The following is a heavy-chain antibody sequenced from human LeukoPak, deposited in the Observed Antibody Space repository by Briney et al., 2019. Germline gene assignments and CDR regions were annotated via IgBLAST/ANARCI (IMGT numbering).Heavy chain of an antibody. Sequence: GGSLRLSCAASGFNFSSYGIHWVRQAPGKGLEWVAFIRSDGSDKYYADSVKGRFTISRDNPKNTLYLQMNSLRPEDTSVYYCAKVTSYYGSRSPFDYWGQGSLVTVSS. CDR3: AKVTSYYGSRSPFDY. CDR1: GFNFSSYG. CDR2: IRSDGSDK. J-gene: IGHJ4*02. V-gene: IGHV3-30*02. D-gene: IGHD3-10*01.